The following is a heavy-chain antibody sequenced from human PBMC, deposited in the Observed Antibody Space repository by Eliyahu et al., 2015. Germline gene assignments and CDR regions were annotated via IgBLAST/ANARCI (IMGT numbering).Heavy chain of an antibody. V-gene: IGHV4-38-2*01. Sequence: QVQLQESGPGLVKPSETLSLTCAVSGYSITSGYYWGWIRQPPGKGLEWIGSIYQSGSTYYNPSLKSRVTISVDTSKNQFSLNLSSVTAADTAVYYCARAITMIVAPYNNWFDPWGQGTLVTVSS. CDR2: IYQSGST. J-gene: IGHJ5*02. CDR3: ARAITMIVAPYNNWFDP. CDR1: GYSITSGYY. D-gene: IGHD3-22*01.